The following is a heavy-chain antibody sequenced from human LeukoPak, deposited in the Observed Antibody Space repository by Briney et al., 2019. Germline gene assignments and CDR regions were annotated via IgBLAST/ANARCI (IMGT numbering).Heavy chain of an antibody. V-gene: IGHV1-3*01. CDR3: ARGYCSSTSCQYYFDN. J-gene: IGHJ4*02. CDR2: INAGNGDT. CDR1: GYTFTNYA. Sequence: ASVKVSCKASGYTFTNYAIHWVRQAPGQRLEWMGWINAGNGDTKYSQKFQGRVTITRDTSASTAYMELSSLRSEDTAAYSCARGYCSSTSCQYYFDNWGQGTPVTVSS. D-gene: IGHD2-2*01.